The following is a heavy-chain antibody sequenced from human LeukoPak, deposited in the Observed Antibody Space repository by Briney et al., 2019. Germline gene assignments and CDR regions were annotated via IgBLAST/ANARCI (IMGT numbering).Heavy chain of an antibody. V-gene: IGHV1-2*02. CDR3: ARGTSSSSFNYYYMDV. D-gene: IGHD6-6*01. CDR1: GYTFTDYY. J-gene: IGHJ6*03. CDR2: MNPNSGGT. Sequence: ASVKVSCKASGYTFTDYYIHWVRQAPGQGLEWMAWMNPNSGGTSYAQKFQGRVTMTRDTSISTAYMELSRLRSDDTAVYYCARGTSSSSFNYYYMDVWGKGTTVTVSS.